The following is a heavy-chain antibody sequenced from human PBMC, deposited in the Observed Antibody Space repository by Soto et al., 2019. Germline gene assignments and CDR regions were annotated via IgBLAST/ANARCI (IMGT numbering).Heavy chain of an antibody. J-gene: IGHJ4*02. D-gene: IGHD3-10*01. CDR3: ARARRSGVYFDY. CDR1: GFTFSDYY. CDR2: ISSSGSTI. V-gene: IGHV3-11*01. Sequence: PGGSLRLSCAASGFTFSDYYMSWIRQAPGKGLEWVSYISSSGSTIYYADSVKGRFTISRDNAENSLYLQMNSLRAEDTAVYYCARARRSGVYFDYWGQGTLVTVSS.